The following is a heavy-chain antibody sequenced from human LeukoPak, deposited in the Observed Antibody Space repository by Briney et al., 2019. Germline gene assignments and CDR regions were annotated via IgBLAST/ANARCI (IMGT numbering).Heavy chain of an antibody. Sequence: PSETLSLTCAVYGGSFSGYYWSWIRQPPGKGLEWIGEINHSGSTNYNPSLKSRVNISVDTSKNHFSLKLSSVAAADTAVYYCARGRGRGTYYYDSSGYWDYWGQGTLVTVSS. CDR2: INHSGST. CDR3: ARGRGRGTYYYDSSGYWDY. D-gene: IGHD3-22*01. V-gene: IGHV4-34*01. J-gene: IGHJ4*02. CDR1: GGSFSGYY.